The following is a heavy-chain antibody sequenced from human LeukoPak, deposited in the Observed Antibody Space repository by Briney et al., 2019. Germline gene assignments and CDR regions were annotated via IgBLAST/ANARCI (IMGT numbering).Heavy chain of an antibody. Sequence: SETLSLTCTVSGGSTSSHSFYWVWIRQPPGKGLEWIGSIYYSGNTYYNPSLKSRVTISVDTSKNQFSLKLSSVTAADTAVYYCARTSSSGLVGGYYFDYWGQGTLVTVSS. D-gene: IGHD6-19*01. CDR2: IYYSGNT. CDR3: ARTSSSGLVGGYYFDY. CDR1: GGSTSSHSFY. J-gene: IGHJ4*02. V-gene: IGHV4-39*01.